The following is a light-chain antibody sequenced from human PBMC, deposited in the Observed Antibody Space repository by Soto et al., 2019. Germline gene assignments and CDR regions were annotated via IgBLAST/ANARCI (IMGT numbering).Light chain of an antibody. V-gene: IGKV1-6*01. Sequence: AIQMNQSPSSLSASVGDRVNITCRATQGIRNDLAWYQQRPGAAPKLLIFASSNLQTGVPSRFRGSGSGTDFTLTISSLLPDDFATYYCLQDYTFPRTFHQGTKVEIK. CDR1: QGIRND. CDR3: LQDYTFPRT. CDR2: ASS. J-gene: IGKJ1*01.